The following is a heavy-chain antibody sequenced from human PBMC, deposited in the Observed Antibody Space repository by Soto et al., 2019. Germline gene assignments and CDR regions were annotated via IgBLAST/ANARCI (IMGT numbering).Heavy chain of an antibody. J-gene: IGHJ5*02. CDR2: IKQDGREK. D-gene: IGHD3-16*01. CDR1: GFSFSSYW. Sequence: GGSLRLSCAASGFSFSSYWMTWVRQAPGKGLEWVANIKQDGREKYYGASVKGRFTISRDNGKNLVYLQMGSLTPDDTAVYYCAGDGVQNGAYNGWLDPWGQGTLVTVSS. CDR3: AGDGVQNGAYNGWLDP. V-gene: IGHV3-7*03.